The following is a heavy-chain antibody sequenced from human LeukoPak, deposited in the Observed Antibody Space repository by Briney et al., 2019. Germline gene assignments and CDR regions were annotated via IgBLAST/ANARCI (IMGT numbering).Heavy chain of an antibody. CDR2: IYSGGST. CDR1: GFTVSGNY. V-gene: IGHV3-53*01. D-gene: IGHD1/OR15-1a*01. Sequence: GGSLRLSCAASGFTVSGNYMSWVRQAPGKGLEWVSVIYSGGSTYYADSVKGRFTISRDNSKNTLYLQMNSLRAEDTAVYYCARETGGNWNRIDYWGQGTLVTVSS. CDR3: ARETGGNWNRIDY. J-gene: IGHJ4*02.